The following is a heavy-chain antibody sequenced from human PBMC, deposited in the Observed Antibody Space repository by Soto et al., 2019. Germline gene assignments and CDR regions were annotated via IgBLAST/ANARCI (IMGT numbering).Heavy chain of an antibody. J-gene: IGHJ4*02. Sequence: SETLSLTCTVSGGSVNSGSYYWSWIRQPPGKGLEWIGYMYYIGSTNYNPALKSRVTMSLDTCKNQFSLKLNSVTAEDTALSLRAGGGGSYGPFDYCGQGTLVTVSS. CDR2: MYYIGST. V-gene: IGHV4-61*01. CDR3: AGGGGSYGPFDY. D-gene: IGHD1-26*01. CDR1: GGSVNSGSYY.